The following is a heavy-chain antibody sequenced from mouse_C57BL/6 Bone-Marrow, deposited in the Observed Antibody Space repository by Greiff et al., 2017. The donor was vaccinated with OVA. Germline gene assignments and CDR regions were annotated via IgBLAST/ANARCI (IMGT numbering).Heavy chain of an antibody. D-gene: IGHD1-1*01. CDR2: IYPGNSDT. J-gene: IGHJ4*01. V-gene: IGHV1-5*01. CDR3: TRKFLGDGSRDAMDY. CDR1: GYTFTSYW. Sequence: VQLQQSGPVLARPGASVKMSCKTSGYTFTSYWMHWVKQRPGQGLEWIGAIYPGNSDTSYNQKFKGKAKLTAVTSASTAYMELSSLTNEDSAVYYCTRKFLGDGSRDAMDYWGQGTSVTVSS.